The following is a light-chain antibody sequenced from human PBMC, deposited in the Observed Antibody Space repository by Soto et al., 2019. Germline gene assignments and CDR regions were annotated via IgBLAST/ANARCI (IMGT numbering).Light chain of an antibody. J-gene: IGKJ5*01. CDR2: DAY. CDR3: QQRHMWPIP. CDR1: QSFRGL. V-gene: IGKV3-11*01. Sequence: EVVLTQSAVTLSLSPGERATLSCRARQSFRGLLAWYQQKPGQAPRLLIYDAYNRATGIPPRFSGSGSGTDFTLTISRLEPEDSAVYYCQQRHMWPIPFGEGTRLEIK.